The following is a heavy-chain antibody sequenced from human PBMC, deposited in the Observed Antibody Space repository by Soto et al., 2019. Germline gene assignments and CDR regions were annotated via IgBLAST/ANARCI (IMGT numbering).Heavy chain of an antibody. J-gene: IGHJ6*02. V-gene: IGHV1-69*10. CDR3: ARGTTISGVAPRALPPDV. D-gene: IGHD3-3*01. CDR1: GGTFTSYA. Sequence: ASVKVSCKAIGGTFTSYAITWVRQAPGQGLEWMGETIPILGRSAYAPKFRGRLTMTADESTNIAYIELSSLRSDDTAVYYCARGTTISGVAPRALPPDVWGQGTAVTVSS. CDR2: TIPILGRS.